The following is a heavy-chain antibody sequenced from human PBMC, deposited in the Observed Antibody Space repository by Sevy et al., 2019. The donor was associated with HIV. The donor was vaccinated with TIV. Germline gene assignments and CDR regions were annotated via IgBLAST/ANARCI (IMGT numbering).Heavy chain of an antibody. CDR2: ISGSGGIT. D-gene: IGHD4-17*01. J-gene: IGHJ4*02. Sequence: GGSLRLSCAASGFTFSSYAMSWVRQAPGKGLEWVSAISGSGGITYYADSVKGRFTISRDNSKNTLYLQMNSLRAEDMAVYYGGKDPRSRYGNYGEGSFYFDYWGQGTLVTVSS. CDR3: GKDPRSRYGNYGEGSFYFDY. CDR1: GFTFSSYA. V-gene: IGHV3-23*01.